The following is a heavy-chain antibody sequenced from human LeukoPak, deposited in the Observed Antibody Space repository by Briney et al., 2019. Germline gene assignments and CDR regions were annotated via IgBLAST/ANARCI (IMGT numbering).Heavy chain of an antibody. V-gene: IGHV3-30*02. D-gene: IGHD3-3*01. CDR1: GVTLCSYG. CDR3: AKDQAQSATIFGVGDYMDV. J-gene: IGHJ6*03. Sequence: PGGSLRLSCADSGVTLCSYGMHRVRQAPGKGVEWGAVIGYRGSNKYYADSVKGRFTISRDKSKSTLYLQMNSLRAEDTAVYYCAKDQAQSATIFGVGDYMDVWGKGTTVTVSS. CDR2: IGYRGSNK.